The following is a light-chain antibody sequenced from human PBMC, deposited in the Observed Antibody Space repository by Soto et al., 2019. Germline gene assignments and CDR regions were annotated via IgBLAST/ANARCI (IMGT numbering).Light chain of an antibody. CDR1: SSDVGGYDY. CDR2: EVT. J-gene: IGLJ1*01. CDR3: SSYTSTSTYV. V-gene: IGLV2-14*01. Sequence: QSVLTQPASVSGSPGQSITISCTGTSSDVGGYDYVSWYQQHPGKAPKFMIYEVTNRPSGVSHRFSGSKPANTASLTISGLQAEDEADYYCSSYTSTSTYVFGTGTKVTVL.